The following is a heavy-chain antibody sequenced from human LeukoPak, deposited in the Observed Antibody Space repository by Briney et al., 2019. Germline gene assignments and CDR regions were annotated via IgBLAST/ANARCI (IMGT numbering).Heavy chain of an antibody. CDR1: GFTFSSYW. Sequence: PGGSLRLSCAASGFTFSSYWMSWVRQAPGKGLEWVANIKQDGSEKYYVDSVKGRFTISRDNAKNSLYLQMNSLRAEDTAVYYCARVVVAATLAGYWFDPWGQGTLVTVSS. CDR3: ARVVVAATLAGYWFDP. J-gene: IGHJ5*02. CDR2: IKQDGSEK. V-gene: IGHV3-7*01. D-gene: IGHD2-15*01.